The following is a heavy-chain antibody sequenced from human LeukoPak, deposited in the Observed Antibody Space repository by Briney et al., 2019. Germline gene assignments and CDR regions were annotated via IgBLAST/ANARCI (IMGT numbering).Heavy chain of an antibody. D-gene: IGHD2-15*01. V-gene: IGHV1-18*01. J-gene: IGHJ6*03. CDR3: ARVGGGEVYCSGGSCYRTYYYYYYMDV. CDR2: IIAYNGNT. Sequence: ASVKVSCKSSAYTFTIYSISWVRHPPAQGLEWMGWIIAYNGNTNYAQTLQGRVPMTTDTSTSTAYMELQILSSEATAVYYCARVGGGEVYCSGGSCYRTYYYYYYMDVWGKGTTVTVSS. CDR1: AYTFTIYS.